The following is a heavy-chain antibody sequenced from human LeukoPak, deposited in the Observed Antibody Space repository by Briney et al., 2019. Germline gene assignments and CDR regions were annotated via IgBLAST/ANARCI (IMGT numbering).Heavy chain of an antibody. Sequence: GGSLRLSCATSRFIFSSYWMTWVRRTPGKGLEWVASINQDGSDKYYVDSVKGRFTISRDNAKKSLYLQMNSLRAEDTALYYCAKENYDILTGYKGYDMDVWGQGTTVTVSS. D-gene: IGHD3-9*01. V-gene: IGHV3-7*03. CDR3: AKENYDILTGYKGYDMDV. CDR1: RFIFSSYW. CDR2: INQDGSDK. J-gene: IGHJ6*02.